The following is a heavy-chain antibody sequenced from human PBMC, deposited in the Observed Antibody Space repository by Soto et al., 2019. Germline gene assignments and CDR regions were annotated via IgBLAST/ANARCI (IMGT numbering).Heavy chain of an antibody. CDR1: GGTFISDA. Sequence: GASVNVSCKASGGTFISDAISLVRQAPGQGLEWMGGIIPIFGTANYAQKFQGRVTITADESTSTAYMELSSLRSEDTAVYYCARTYYDILTGYRTNHTFDYWGQGTLVTVSS. CDR2: IIPIFGTA. CDR3: ARTYYDILTGYRTNHTFDY. D-gene: IGHD3-9*01. J-gene: IGHJ4*02. V-gene: IGHV1-69*13.